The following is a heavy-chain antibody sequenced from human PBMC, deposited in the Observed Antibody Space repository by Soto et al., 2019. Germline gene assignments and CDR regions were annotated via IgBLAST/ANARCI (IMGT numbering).Heavy chain of an antibody. CDR3: AKLTGTAFY. CDR2: ISGSGGST. CDR1: GFTFSNYG. Sequence: PGGSLRLSCTAPGFTFSNYGMSWVRQAPGQGLEWVSGISGSGGSTYYADSVKGRFTISRDNSKNTLYLQMNSLRAEDTAVYYCAKLTGTAFYWGQGTLVTVSS. J-gene: IGHJ4*02. V-gene: IGHV3-23*01. D-gene: IGHD1-7*01.